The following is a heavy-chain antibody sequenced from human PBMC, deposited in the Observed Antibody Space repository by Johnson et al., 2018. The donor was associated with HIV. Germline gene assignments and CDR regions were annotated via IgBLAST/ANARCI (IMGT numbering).Heavy chain of an antibody. CDR2: ISWDGGST. V-gene: IGHV3-43D*03. D-gene: IGHD2-21*01. CDR1: GFTFSDYY. J-gene: IGHJ3*02. Sequence: VQLVESGGGVVQPGRSLRLSCSASGFTFSDYYITWIRQAPGKGLEWVSLISWDGGSTYYADSVKGRFTISRDNSKNSLYLQMNSLRAEDTALYYCAKDILGDPVVVSAFDIWGQGTMVTVSS. CDR3: AKDILGDPVVVSAFDI.